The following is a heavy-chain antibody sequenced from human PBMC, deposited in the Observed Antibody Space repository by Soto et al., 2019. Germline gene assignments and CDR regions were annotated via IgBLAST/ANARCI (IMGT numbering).Heavy chain of an antibody. D-gene: IGHD2-15*01. Sequence: ASVKVSCKASGGTFSSYAISWVRQAPGQGLEWMGGIIPIFGTANYAQKFQGRVTITADESTSTAYMELSSVTAADTAVYYCARDSNPLLRQNWFDPWGQGTLVTVSS. CDR1: GGTFSSYA. V-gene: IGHV1-69*13. CDR3: ARDSNPLLRQNWFDP. CDR2: IIPIFGTA. J-gene: IGHJ5*02.